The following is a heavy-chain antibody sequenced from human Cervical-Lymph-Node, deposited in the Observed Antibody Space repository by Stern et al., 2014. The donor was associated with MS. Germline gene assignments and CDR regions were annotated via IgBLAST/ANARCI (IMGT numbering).Heavy chain of an antibody. Sequence: QVTLKESGPTLVKPTQTLTLTCTFSGFSLSTSGVGVGWIRQPPGKAPEWLALIYWDDEKRYSPSLKSRLTITKDTSKNQVVLTMTNMDPVDTATYYCAHSRGSSSWGYDYYYGMDVWGQGTTVTVSS. J-gene: IGHJ6*02. D-gene: IGHD6-13*01. CDR1: GFSLSTSGVG. CDR3: AHSRGSSSWGYDYYYGMDV. V-gene: IGHV2-5*02. CDR2: IYWDDEK.